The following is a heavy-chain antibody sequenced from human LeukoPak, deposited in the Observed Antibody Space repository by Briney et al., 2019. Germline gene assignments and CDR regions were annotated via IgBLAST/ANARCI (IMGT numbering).Heavy chain of an antibody. D-gene: IGHD1-26*01. J-gene: IGHJ4*02. Sequence: GGSLRPSCAASGFTFSSYAMHWVRQAPGKGLEWVAVISYDGSNKYYADSVKGRFTISRDNSKNTLYLQMNSLRAEDTAVYCCAKFIGGSYTSVRYFDYWGQGTLVTVSP. CDR1: GFTFSSYA. V-gene: IGHV3-30-3*02. CDR2: ISYDGSNK. CDR3: AKFIGGSYTSVRYFDY.